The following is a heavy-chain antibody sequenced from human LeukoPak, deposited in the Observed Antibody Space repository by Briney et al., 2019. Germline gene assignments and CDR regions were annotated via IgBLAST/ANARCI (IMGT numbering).Heavy chain of an antibody. CDR3: ASEMTTVTAGDAFDI. CDR1: GYTFTGYY. V-gene: IGHV1-2*02. CDR2: INPNSGGT. J-gene: IGHJ3*02. Sequence: ALVKVSCKASGYTFTGYYMHWVRQAPGQGLEWMGWINPNSGGTNYAQKFQGRVTMTRGTSISTAYMELSRLRSDDTAVYYCASEMTTVTAGDAFDIWGQGTMVTVSS. D-gene: IGHD4-17*01.